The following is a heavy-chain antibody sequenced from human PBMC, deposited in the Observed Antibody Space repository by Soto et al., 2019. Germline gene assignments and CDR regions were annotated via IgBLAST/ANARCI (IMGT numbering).Heavy chain of an antibody. CDR3: AKGPTGGTTRVDY. D-gene: IGHD1-1*01. V-gene: IGHV3-23*01. Sequence: GGSLRLSCAASGFTFSNYAMNWVRQAPGEGLEWVSEITESGATYYTDSVKGRFTISRDNSKNTLYLQMNSLRAEDTAVYYCAKGPTGGTTRVDYSCPGTLVTVSS. J-gene: IGHJ4*02. CDR1: GFTFSNYA. CDR2: ITESGAT.